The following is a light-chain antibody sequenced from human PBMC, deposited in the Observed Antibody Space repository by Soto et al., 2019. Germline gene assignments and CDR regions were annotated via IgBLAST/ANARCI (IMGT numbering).Light chain of an antibody. CDR3: QQYDSSPKT. V-gene: IGKV3-20*01. Sequence: IVLTQSPGTLSLSPGERATLSCRASQSVSSSYLAWYQQKPGQAPRLLIYGASSRATGIPDRFSGSGSGTDFTLTISRLETEDFAVYYCQQYDSSPKTFGQGTKVDIK. CDR1: QSVSSSY. CDR2: GAS. J-gene: IGKJ1*01.